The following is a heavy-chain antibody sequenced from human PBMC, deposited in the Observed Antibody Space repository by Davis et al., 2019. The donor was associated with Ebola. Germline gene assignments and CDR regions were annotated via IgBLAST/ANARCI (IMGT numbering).Heavy chain of an antibody. CDR3: ARGPELTAPFDY. V-gene: IGHV4-59*12. CDR1: GGSISSYY. J-gene: IGHJ4*02. D-gene: IGHD4/OR15-4a*01. Sequence: PGGSLRLSCTVSGGSISSYYWSWIRQPPGKGLEWIGYIYYSGSTNYNPSLKSRVTISVDTSKNQFSLKLSSVTAADTAVYYCARGPELTAPFDYWGQGTLVTVSS. CDR2: IYYSGST.